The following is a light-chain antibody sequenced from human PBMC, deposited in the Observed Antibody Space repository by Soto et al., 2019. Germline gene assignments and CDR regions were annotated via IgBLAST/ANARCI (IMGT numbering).Light chain of an antibody. J-gene: IGLJ1*01. Sequence: QLVLTQPPSVSGAPGQRVTISCTGRSSNIGAGFDVHWYQQVPGTAPKLLIFVNSNRPSGVPDRFSGSKSGTSASLAITGLQAEDEADYYCQSYDSSLSGYVFGSGTKVTVL. V-gene: IGLV1-40*01. CDR1: SSNIGAGFD. CDR3: QSYDSSLSGYV. CDR2: VNS.